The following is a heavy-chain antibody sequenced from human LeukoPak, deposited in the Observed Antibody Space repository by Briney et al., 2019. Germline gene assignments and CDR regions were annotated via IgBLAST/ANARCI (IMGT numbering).Heavy chain of an antibody. CDR3: ASGSSSVGY. Sequence: GGSLRLSCAASGFIFSDYYMSWIRQSPGKGLEWISYVSPNGTDIYSIDSVRGRFIISRDNAKNSLSLQMDSLGVEDTAVYYCASGSSSVGYWGQGTLVTVSS. D-gene: IGHD6-6*01. CDR2: VSPNGTDI. CDR1: GFIFSDYY. V-gene: IGHV3-11*01. J-gene: IGHJ4*02.